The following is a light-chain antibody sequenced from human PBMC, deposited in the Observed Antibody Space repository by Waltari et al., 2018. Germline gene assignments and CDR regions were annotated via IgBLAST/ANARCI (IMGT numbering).Light chain of an antibody. V-gene: IGLV2-14*03. Sequence: QSALTQPASVSGSPGQSITISCTGPSSDVGGYNYAPWYPQHPGTTPKLIIFDVNRRPSGVSHRFSGSKSGNTASLTISGLQAEDEADYYCGSYTTRATHVFGIGTKVTVL. CDR2: DVN. J-gene: IGLJ1*01. CDR3: GSYTTRATHV. CDR1: SSDVGGYNY.